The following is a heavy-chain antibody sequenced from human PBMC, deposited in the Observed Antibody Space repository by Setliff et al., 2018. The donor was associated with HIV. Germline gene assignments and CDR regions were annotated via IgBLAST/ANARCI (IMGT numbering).Heavy chain of an antibody. CDR1: GGSISSGTSY. D-gene: IGHD3-22*01. CDR2: TYTSGSA. J-gene: IGHJ3*01. CDR3: ARASFYDFDSTGHLFRALENRXXXGYGFDV. V-gene: IGHV4-61*09. Sequence: PSETLSLTCHVSGGSISSGTSYWSXIRQPAVKGLEWIGHTYTSGSANYNPSLKSRVTISVDTSKNQLSLTLSAVTAADTAVYFCARASFYDFDSTGHLFRALENRXXXGYGFDVWGQGTMVTVSS.